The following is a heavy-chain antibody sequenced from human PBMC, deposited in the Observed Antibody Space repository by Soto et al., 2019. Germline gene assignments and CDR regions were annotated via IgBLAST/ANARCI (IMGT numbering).Heavy chain of an antibody. D-gene: IGHD6-19*01. CDR2: IYYSGST. J-gene: IGHJ4*02. CDR1: GGSISSSSYY. Sequence: PSETLSLTCTVSGGSISSSSYYWGWIRQPPGKGLEWIGSIYYSGSTYYNLSLKSRVTISVDTSKNQFSLKLSSVTAADTAAYYCARAVAVPADFDYWGQGTLVTVSS. CDR3: ARAVAVPADFDY. V-gene: IGHV4-39*01.